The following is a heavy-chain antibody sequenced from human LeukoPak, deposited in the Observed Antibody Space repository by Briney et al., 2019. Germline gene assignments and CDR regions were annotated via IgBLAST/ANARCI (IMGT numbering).Heavy chain of an antibody. Sequence: SETLSLTCTVSGGSISSSSYYWGWIRQPPGKGLEWIGYIHYSGSTYYNPSLKSRVTISVDTSKNQFSLQLNSVTPEDTAVYYCARGAYSSSWYWGQGTLVTVSS. CDR3: ARGAYSSSWY. CDR1: GGSISSSSYY. V-gene: IGHV4-39*02. CDR2: IHYSGST. D-gene: IGHD6-13*01. J-gene: IGHJ4*02.